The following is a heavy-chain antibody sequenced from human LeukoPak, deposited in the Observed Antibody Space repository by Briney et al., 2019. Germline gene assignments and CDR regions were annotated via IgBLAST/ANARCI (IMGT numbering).Heavy chain of an antibody. CDR3: ARGEWEPPTYYFDN. J-gene: IGHJ4*02. CDR2: ISSSSSYI. Sequence: GGSLRLSCAASGFTFSSYSMKWVRQAPGKGLEWVSSISSSSSYIYYADSVKGRFTISRDNAKKSLYLQMNSLRAEDTAVYYCARGEWEPPTYYFDNWGQGTLVTVSS. D-gene: IGHD1-26*01. V-gene: IGHV3-21*01. CDR1: GFTFSSYS.